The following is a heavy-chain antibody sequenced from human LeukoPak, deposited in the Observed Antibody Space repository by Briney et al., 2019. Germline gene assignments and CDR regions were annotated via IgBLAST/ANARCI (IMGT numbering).Heavy chain of an antibody. J-gene: IGHJ6*03. V-gene: IGHV1-2*06. Sequence: ASVKVSCKASGYTFTGYYMHWVRQAPGQGPEWMGRINPNGGGTNYAQKFQGRVTMTRDTSISTAYMELSRLRSDDTAVYYCARDTSSSWSYYYYYYMDVWGKGTTVTVSS. CDR2: INPNGGGT. CDR3: ARDTSSSWSYYYYYYMDV. D-gene: IGHD6-13*01. CDR1: GYTFTGYY.